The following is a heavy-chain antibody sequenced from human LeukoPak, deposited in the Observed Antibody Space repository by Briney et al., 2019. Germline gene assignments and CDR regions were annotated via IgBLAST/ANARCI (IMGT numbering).Heavy chain of an antibody. D-gene: IGHD3-3*01. CDR2: MNPNSGNT. CDR3: ARRYYDLWSRYYSNNWFDP. J-gene: IGHJ5*02. Sequence: ASVKVSCKSSGYTFTSYDINWVRQATGQGLEWMGWMNPNSGNTGYAQKFQGRVTMTRNTSISTAYMELSSLRSEDTAVYYCARRYYDLWSRYYSNNWFDPWGQGTLVTVSS. V-gene: IGHV1-8*01. CDR1: GYTFTSYD.